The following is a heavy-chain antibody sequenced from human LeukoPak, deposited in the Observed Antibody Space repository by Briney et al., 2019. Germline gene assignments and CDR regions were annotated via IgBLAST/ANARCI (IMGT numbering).Heavy chain of an antibody. CDR2: INPNSGGT. Sequence: ASVKVSCKASRYTFTGYYMHWVRQAPGQGLEWMGWINPNSGGTNYAQKFQGRVTMTRDTSISTAYMELSRLRSDDTAVYYCALTYYDFWSGYRTDLDYWGQGTLVTVSS. J-gene: IGHJ4*02. CDR1: RYTFTGYY. CDR3: ALTYYDFWSGYRTDLDY. V-gene: IGHV1-2*02. D-gene: IGHD3-3*01.